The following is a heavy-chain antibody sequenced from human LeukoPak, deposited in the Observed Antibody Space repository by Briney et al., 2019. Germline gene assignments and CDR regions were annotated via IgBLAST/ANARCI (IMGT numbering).Heavy chain of an antibody. V-gene: IGHV3-23*01. Sequence: GGSLRLSCAASGFAFNNYAKTWVRQAPGKGLEWVSNINDNGGQRHYADSVKGRFTISRDNSKNTLFLQMDSLRAEDTAVYYCAKTQWKVGATDYFDYWGQGILVTVSS. D-gene: IGHD1-26*01. CDR3: AKTQWKVGATDYFDY. CDR2: INDNGGQR. CDR1: GFAFNNYA. J-gene: IGHJ4*02.